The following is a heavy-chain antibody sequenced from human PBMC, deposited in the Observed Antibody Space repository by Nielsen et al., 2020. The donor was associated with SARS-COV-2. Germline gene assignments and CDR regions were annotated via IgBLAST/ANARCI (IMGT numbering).Heavy chain of an antibody. V-gene: IGHV3-30*04. Sequence: GESLKISCAASGFSFTSHAMHWVRQAPGKGLEWLTIISADGTNDHYADSVTGRFTISRDNSKNTLYLHLSSLRPEDTAVYYCARETIDFTSSFVDNWGQGTLVTVSP. D-gene: IGHD2-2*01. J-gene: IGHJ4*02. CDR3: ARETIDFTSSFVDN. CDR1: GFSFTSHA. CDR2: ISADGTND.